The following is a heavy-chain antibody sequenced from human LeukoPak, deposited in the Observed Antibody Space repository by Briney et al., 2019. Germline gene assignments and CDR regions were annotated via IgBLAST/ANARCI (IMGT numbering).Heavy chain of an antibody. D-gene: IGHD4-17*01. CDR1: GGSISSYY. Sequence: SETLSLSCTVSGGSISSYYWSWIRQPAGKGLEWIGRIYTSGSTNYNPSLKSRVTMSVDTSKNQFSLKLSSVTAADTAVYYCARGTMTTVTYYFDYWGQGTLVTVSS. CDR3: ARGTMTTVTYYFDY. CDR2: IYTSGST. V-gene: IGHV4-4*07. J-gene: IGHJ4*02.